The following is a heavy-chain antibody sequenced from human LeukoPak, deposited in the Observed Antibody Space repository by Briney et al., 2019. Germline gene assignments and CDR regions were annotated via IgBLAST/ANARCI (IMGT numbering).Heavy chain of an antibody. Sequence: GGTLRLSCAASGFTFSSYGMGWVRQAPGKGLEWVANIKQDGSEKYYVDSVKGRFTISRDNAKNSLYLQMNSLRAEDTAVYYCARGYSGYDSGRYMDVWGKGTTVTVSS. CDR3: ARGYSGYDSGRYMDV. J-gene: IGHJ6*03. CDR1: GFTFSSYG. V-gene: IGHV3-7*04. CDR2: IKQDGSEK. D-gene: IGHD5-12*01.